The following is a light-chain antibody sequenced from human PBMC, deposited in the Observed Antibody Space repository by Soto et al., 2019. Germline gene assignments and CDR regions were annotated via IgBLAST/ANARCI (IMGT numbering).Light chain of an antibody. Sequence: QAVVTQPPSASGTPGQRVTISCSGSGSNIGTNTVNWFQQLPGTAPKLLIYSNNQRPSGFPDRFSGSKSGTSASLAISGLQSEDEADYYCAAWDDSLNAVVFGGGTQLTVL. J-gene: IGLJ2*01. V-gene: IGLV1-44*01. CDR1: GSNIGTNT. CDR3: AAWDDSLNAVV. CDR2: SNN.